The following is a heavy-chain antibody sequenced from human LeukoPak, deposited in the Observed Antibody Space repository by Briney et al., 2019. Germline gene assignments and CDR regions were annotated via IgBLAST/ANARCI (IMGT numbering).Heavy chain of an antibody. CDR2: ISWNSGSI. D-gene: IGHD2-2*01. CDR3: ATSPFSRYCSSTSCIDY. V-gene: IGHV3-9*01. J-gene: IGHJ4*02. CDR1: GFTFDDYA. Sequence: GGSLRLSCAASGFTFDDYAMHWVRHAPGKGLEWVSGISWNSGSIGYADSVKGRFTISRDNAKNSLYLQMNSLRAEDTAVYYCATSPFSRYCSSTSCIDYWGQGTLVTVSS.